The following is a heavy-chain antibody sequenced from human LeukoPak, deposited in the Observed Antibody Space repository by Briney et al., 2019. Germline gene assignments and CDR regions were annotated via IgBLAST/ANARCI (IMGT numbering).Heavy chain of an antibody. J-gene: IGHJ4*02. CDR2: ISSSGSTI. CDR1: GFTFSDYY. D-gene: IGHD5-18*01. Sequence: PGGSLRLSCAASGFTFSDYYMSWIRQAPGKGLEWVSYISSSGSTIYYADSVKGRFTISRDNAKNSLYLQMNSLRAEDTAVYYCAREATTDTAIHGLDYWGQGTLVTVSS. CDR3: AREATTDTAIHGLDY. V-gene: IGHV3-11*01.